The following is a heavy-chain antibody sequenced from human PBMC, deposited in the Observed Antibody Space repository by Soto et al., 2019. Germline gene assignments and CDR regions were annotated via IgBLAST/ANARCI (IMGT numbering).Heavy chain of an antibody. J-gene: IGHJ5*02. D-gene: IGHD3-10*01. V-gene: IGHV4-31*03. CDR2: IYYSGST. CDR1: GGCISSGGYY. CDR3: ARESYGLGMVRGEWFDP. Sequence: SLTSTVCGGCISSGGYYGSWIRQHPGKGLEWIGYIYYSGSTYYNPSLKSRVTISVDTSKNQFSLKLSSVTAADTAVYYCARESYGLGMVRGEWFDPWGQGTLVTVSS.